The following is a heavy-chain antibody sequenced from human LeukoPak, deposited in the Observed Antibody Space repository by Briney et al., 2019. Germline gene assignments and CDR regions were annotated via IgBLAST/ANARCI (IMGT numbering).Heavy chain of an antibody. J-gene: IGHJ4*02. CDR2: FDPEDGET. CDR3: ATVGYCGGGSCYDY. Sequence: ASVKVSCKVSGYTLTELSMHWVRQAPGKGLEWMGGFDPEDGETIYAQKFQGRVTMTEDTSTDTAYMELSSLRSEDTAVYYCATVGYCGGGSCYDYWGQGTLVTVSS. V-gene: IGHV1-24*01. CDR1: GYTLTELS. D-gene: IGHD2-15*01.